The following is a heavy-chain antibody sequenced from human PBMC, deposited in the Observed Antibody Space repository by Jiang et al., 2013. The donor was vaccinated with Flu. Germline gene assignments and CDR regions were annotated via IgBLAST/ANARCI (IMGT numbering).Heavy chain of an antibody. CDR1: GYSFTSYW. CDR2: IYPADSDT. Sequence: GAEVKKPVESLKISCKGSGYSFTSYWIGWVRQMPGKGLEWMGIIYPADSDTKYSPSFQGQVTISADKSINTAYLQWSSLKASDTAVYYCARHSNSDFWSGYPDYWGQGTLVTVSS. J-gene: IGHJ4*02. CDR3: ARHSNSDFWSGYPDY. D-gene: IGHD3-3*01. V-gene: IGHV5-51*01.